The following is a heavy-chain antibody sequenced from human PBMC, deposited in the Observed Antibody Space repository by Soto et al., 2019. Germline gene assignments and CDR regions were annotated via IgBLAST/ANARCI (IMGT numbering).Heavy chain of an antibody. J-gene: IGHJ5*02. CDR2: ISGSGGST. Sequence: GGSLRLSCAASGFSFSSYNMHWVRQAPGKGLEWVSAISGSGGSTYYADSVKGRFTISRDNSKNTLYLQMSSLRAEDTAVYYCAKVMVKNWFDPWGQGTLVTVS. CDR3: AKVMVKNWFDP. V-gene: IGHV3-23*01. CDR1: GFSFSSYN. D-gene: IGHD5-18*01.